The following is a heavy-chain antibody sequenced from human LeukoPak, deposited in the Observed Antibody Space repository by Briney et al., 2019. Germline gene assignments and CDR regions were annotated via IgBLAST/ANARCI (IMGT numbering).Heavy chain of an antibody. CDR3: ARVGVGSSWNFDY. V-gene: IGHV1-2*02. D-gene: IGHD6-13*01. CDR1: GYTFTGYY. Sequence: ASVKVSCKASGYTFTGYYMHWVRQAPGQGLEWMGWINPNSGGTKYAQKFQGRVTMTRDTSISTAYMELSRLRSEDTAVYYCARVGVGSSWNFDYWGQGTLVTVSS. CDR2: INPNSGGT. J-gene: IGHJ4*02.